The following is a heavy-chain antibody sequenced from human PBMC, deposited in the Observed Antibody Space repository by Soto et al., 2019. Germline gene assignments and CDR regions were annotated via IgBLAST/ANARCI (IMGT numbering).Heavy chain of an antibody. J-gene: IGHJ5*02. V-gene: IGHV4-31*03. CDR3: ARNAGDYVDWFDT. CDR2: IYYSGSA. CDR1: GGSIKSGGYY. D-gene: IGHD3-10*02. Sequence: SETLSLTCTVSGGSIKSGGYYWSWIRQHPGKGLEWIGYIYYSGSAYYNPSLKSRVTISVDTSKNQFSLQLTSVTAADAAVYYCARNAGDYVDWFDTWGQGTLVTVSS.